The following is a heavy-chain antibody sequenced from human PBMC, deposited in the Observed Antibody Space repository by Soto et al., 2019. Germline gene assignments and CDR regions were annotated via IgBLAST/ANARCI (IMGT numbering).Heavy chain of an antibody. J-gene: IGHJ4*02. CDR3: ARRGYYDSSYYFDY. Sequence: SETLSLTCTVSGGSISSSSYYWGWIRQPPGKGLEWIGSIYYSGSTYYNPSLKSRVTISVDTSKNQFSLKRSSVTAADTAVYYCARRGYYDSSYYFDYWGQGTLVTVSS. CDR1: GGSISSSSYY. D-gene: IGHD3-22*01. CDR2: IYYSGST. V-gene: IGHV4-39*01.